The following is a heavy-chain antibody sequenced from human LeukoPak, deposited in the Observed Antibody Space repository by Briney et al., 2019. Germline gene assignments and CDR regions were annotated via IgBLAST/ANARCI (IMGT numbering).Heavy chain of an antibody. CDR2: ISGSGGST. CDR3: AKWKYSNSGIDDY. V-gene: IGHV3-23*01. D-gene: IGHD6-6*01. J-gene: IGHJ4*02. CDR1: GFTFSSYA. Sequence: LSGGSLRLSCEASGFTFSSYALSWVRQAPGKGLEWVSAISGSGGSTYYAGSVKGRFTISRDNSKNMLYLQMNSLRAEDTAVYYCAKWKYSNSGIDDYWGQGTLVTVSS.